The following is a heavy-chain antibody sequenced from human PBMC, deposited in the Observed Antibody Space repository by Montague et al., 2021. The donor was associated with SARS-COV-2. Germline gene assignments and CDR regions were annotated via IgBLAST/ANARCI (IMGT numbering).Heavy chain of an antibody. J-gene: IGHJ2*01. Sequence: CAISGDSVSNNSAAWNWIRQSPSRGLEWLGRTYYRSKWYNDYAVXVKSRITINPDTSKNQFSLQLNSVTAEDTAVYYCATSSYYDSTGYYEGGAGRPWFFDLWGRGTLVTVSS. CDR1: GDSVSNNSAA. CDR2: TYYRSKWYN. D-gene: IGHD3-22*01. V-gene: IGHV6-1*01. CDR3: ATSSYYDSTGYYEGGAGRPWFFDL.